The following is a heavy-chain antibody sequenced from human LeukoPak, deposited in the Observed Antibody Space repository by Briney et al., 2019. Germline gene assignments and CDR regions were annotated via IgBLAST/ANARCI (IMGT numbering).Heavy chain of an antibody. CDR3: AGLTLAGEAGRGWSDA. Sequence: SETLSLTCTVSGDSIRDSGWSWGWIRQPPGKGLEWIGTMPYDEKVSDNEIPSYNPSLKRRVTISADTSKNQLYLRVNSVTAADTASYYCAGLTLAGEAGRGWSDAWGQGTLVIVSS. V-gene: IGHV4-39*01. CDR1: GDSIRDSGWS. D-gene: IGHD6-19*01. J-gene: IGHJ5*02. CDR2: MPYDEKVSDNEIP.